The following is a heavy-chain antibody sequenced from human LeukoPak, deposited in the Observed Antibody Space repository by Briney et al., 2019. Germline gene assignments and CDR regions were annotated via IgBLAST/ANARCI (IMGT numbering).Heavy chain of an antibody. V-gene: IGHV3-64*01. J-gene: IGHJ5*02. CDR3: ARVWNQLLSWFDP. D-gene: IGHD1-1*01. CDR2: ISSNGGST. CDR1: GFTFSSYA. Sequence: GGSLRLSCAASGFTFSSYAMHWVRQAPGKGLEYVSAISSNGGSTYYANSVKGRFTISRDNSKNTLYLQMGSLRAEDMAVYYCARVWNQLLSWFDPWGQGTLVTVSS.